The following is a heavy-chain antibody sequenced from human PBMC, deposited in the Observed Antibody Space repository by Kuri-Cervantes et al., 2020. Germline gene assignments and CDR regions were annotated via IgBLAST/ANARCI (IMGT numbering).Heavy chain of an antibody. V-gene: IGHV3-30*18. CDR2: ISYDGSNK. Sequence: GESLKISCAASGFTISSYGMYGVRQAPGKGLEWVAVISYDGSNKYYADSVKGRFTISRDNSKNTLYLQMNSLRAEDTAVYYCAKRLGYYDFWSGYSDRYYYYGMDVWGQGTTVTVSS. J-gene: IGHJ6*02. CDR3: AKRLGYYDFWSGYSDRYYYYGMDV. D-gene: IGHD3-3*01. CDR1: GFTISSYG.